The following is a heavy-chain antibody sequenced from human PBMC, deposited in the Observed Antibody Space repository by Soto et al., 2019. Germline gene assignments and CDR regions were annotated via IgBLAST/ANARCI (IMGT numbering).Heavy chain of an antibody. CDR3: ARENENWFDP. CDR1: GGSISSYY. V-gene: IGHV4-59*01. Sequence: SATLSLTCTVSGGSISSYYWSWIRQPPGKGLEWIGYIYYSGSTNYNPSLKSRVTISVDTSKNQFSLKLSSVTAADTAVYYCARENENWFDPWGQGTLVTVFS. CDR2: IYYSGST. J-gene: IGHJ5*02. D-gene: IGHD1-1*01.